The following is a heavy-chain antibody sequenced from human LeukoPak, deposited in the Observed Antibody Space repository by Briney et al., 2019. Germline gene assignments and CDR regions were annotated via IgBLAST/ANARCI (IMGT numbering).Heavy chain of an antibody. D-gene: IGHD6-13*01. CDR3: ASRVAAVGTIWYFDL. V-gene: IGHV4-59*01. J-gene: IGHJ2*01. Sequence: SETLSLTCSASGGSISSNYWSWIRQPPGKGLEWIGYIYYSGSTNYNPSLKSRVTISLDTSKNNFSLKLSSGTAADTAVNYCASRVAAVGTIWYFDLWGRGTLVTVCS. CDR1: GGSISSNY. CDR2: IYYSGST.